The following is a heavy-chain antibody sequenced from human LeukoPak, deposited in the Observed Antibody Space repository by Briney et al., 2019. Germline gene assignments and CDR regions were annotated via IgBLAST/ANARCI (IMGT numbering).Heavy chain of an antibody. CDR1: GFTFSSYA. D-gene: IGHD3-3*01. CDR2: ISGSGGST. Sequence: QAGGSLRLSCAASGFTFSSYAMSWVRQAPGKGLEWVSAISGSGGSTYYADSVKGRFTISRDNSKNTLYLQMNSLRAEDTAVYYCAKLGFRVVIPTDYWGQGTLVTVSS. CDR3: AKLGFRVVIPTDY. J-gene: IGHJ4*02. V-gene: IGHV3-23*01.